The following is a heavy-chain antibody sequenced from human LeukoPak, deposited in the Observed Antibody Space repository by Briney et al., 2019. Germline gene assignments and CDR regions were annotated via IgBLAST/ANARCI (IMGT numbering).Heavy chain of an antibody. J-gene: IGHJ4*02. D-gene: IGHD3-10*01. Sequence: SVKVSCKASGGTFSSYAISWVRQAPGQGLEWMGGIIPIFGTADYAQKFQGRVTITADESTSTAYMELSSLRSEDTAVYYCARTVVPFLGITKKSHFDYWGQGTLVTVSS. CDR2: IIPIFGTA. V-gene: IGHV1-69*01. CDR3: ARTVVPFLGITKKSHFDY. CDR1: GGTFSSYA.